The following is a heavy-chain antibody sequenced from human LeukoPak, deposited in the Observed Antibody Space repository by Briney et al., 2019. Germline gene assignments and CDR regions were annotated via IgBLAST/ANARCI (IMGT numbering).Heavy chain of an antibody. CDR1: GSTFTSYW. D-gene: IGHD2-15*01. V-gene: IGHV3-7*01. CDR2: INEDGSDK. CDR3: ARGNVAVSRDY. J-gene: IGHJ4*02. Sequence: GSLRLSCAASGSTFTSYWMTWVRQAPGKELEWVANINEDGSDKYYVDSVKGRFTISRDNVKNSLYLQMNSLRAEDTAVYYCARGNVAVSRDYWGQGTLATVSS.